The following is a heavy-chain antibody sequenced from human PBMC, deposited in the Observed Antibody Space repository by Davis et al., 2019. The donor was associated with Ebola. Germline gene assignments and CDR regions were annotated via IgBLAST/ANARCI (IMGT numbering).Heavy chain of an antibody. Sequence: SETLSLTCSVSAGSTSTSNYSWGRIRPPPGKGLEWIGSIYATGSTYYNPSLKSRVTISVDTSKNQFSLKLNSVTATDTTVYYCARQSSIVGGYYFDYWGQGTLVTVSS. CDR2: IYATGST. J-gene: IGHJ4*02. CDR1: AGSTSTSNYS. D-gene: IGHD1-26*01. V-gene: IGHV4-39*01. CDR3: ARQSSIVGGYYFDY.